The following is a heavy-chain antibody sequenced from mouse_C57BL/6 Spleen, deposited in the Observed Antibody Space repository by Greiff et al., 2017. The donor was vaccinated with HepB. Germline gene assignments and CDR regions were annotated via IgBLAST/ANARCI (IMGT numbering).Heavy chain of an antibody. V-gene: IGHV1-82*01. CDR3: ARRGLRYAMDY. D-gene: IGHD2-4*01. CDR1: GYAFSSSW. Sequence: VKVVESGPELVKPGASVKISCKASGYAFSSSWMNWVKQRPGKGLEWIGRIYPGDGDTNYNGKFKGKATLTADKSSSTAYMQLSSLTSEDSAVYFCARRGLRYAMDYWGQGTSVTVSS. J-gene: IGHJ4*01. CDR2: IYPGDGDT.